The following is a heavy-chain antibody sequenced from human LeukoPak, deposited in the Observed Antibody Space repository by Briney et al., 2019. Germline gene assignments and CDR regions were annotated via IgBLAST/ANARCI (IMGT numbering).Heavy chain of an antibody. D-gene: IGHD3-16*01. Sequence: SETLSLTCTVSGGSISSSYSWGWIRQPPGKGLEWIGNIYYSGSTYYNSSLKSRVTISVDTSKNQFSLKLSSVTAADTAVYYCARGLPGWKYYYYYYMDVWGKGTTVTVSS. V-gene: IGHV4-39*01. J-gene: IGHJ6*03. CDR1: GGSISSSYS. CDR2: IYYSGST. CDR3: ARGLPGWKYYYYYYMDV.